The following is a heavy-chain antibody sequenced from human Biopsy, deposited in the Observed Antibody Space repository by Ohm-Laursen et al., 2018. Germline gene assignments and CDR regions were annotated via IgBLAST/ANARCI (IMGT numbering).Heavy chain of an antibody. J-gene: IGHJ2*01. Sequence: SQTLSLTCTVSGGPIDGYYWSWIRQPPGKALEWIGYIYFTGRTSYNPSLKSRVTMSFNTSKKQFSLRLSSVTAADTAVYYCASAGYNPDWNFDLWGRGTRVTVSS. CDR1: GGPIDGYY. CDR2: IYFTGRT. V-gene: IGHV4-59*12. D-gene: IGHD5-24*01. CDR3: ASAGYNPDWNFDL.